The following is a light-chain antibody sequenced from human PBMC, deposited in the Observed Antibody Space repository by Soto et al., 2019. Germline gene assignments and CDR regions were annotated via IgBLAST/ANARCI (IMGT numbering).Light chain of an antibody. V-gene: IGKV1-39*01. J-gene: IGKJ4*01. CDR1: QAIRTD. CDR3: QQSYSTPLT. Sequence: DIQMTQSPSSLSASVGDRVTITCRASQAIRTDLVWYQQKPGKAPGRLIYAASSLQSGVPSRFSGSGSGTDFTLTISSLQPEDFATYYCQQSYSTPLTFGGGTKVDI. CDR2: AAS.